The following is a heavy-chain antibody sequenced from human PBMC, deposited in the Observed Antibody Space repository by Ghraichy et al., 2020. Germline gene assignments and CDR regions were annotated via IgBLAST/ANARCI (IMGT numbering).Heavy chain of an antibody. CDR1: GFTFSDSS. Sequence: GGSLRLSCAASGFTFSDSSMHWVRQASGKGLEWVGRIRSQANSYATAYAASVKGRFTISRDDSKNTAYLQMNNLKTEDTAVYYCTRHSSRIASGSYPPQLPYGLDVWGQGTTVTVSS. CDR2: IRSQANSYAT. J-gene: IGHJ6*02. D-gene: IGHD3-10*01. V-gene: IGHV3-73*01. CDR3: TRHSSRIASGSYPPQLPYGLDV.